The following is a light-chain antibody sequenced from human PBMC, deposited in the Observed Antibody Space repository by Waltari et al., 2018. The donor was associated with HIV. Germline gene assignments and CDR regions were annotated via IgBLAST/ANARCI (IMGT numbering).Light chain of an antibody. V-gene: IGKV3-15*01. CDR3: HHYLNWRET. CDR2: GTS. CDR1: QSVNSN. Sequence: EILMTQSPATLSVSPGERATLSCRASQSVNSNLAWYQQKPGQTPRLLIYGTSTRSTDIPARFSGSGSGTEFTLTISSLQSEDFAVYYSHHYLNWRETFGQGTKVEIK. J-gene: IGKJ1*01.